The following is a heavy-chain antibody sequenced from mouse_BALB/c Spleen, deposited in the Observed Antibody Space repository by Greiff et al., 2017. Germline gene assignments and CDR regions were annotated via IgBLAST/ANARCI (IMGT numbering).Heavy chain of an antibody. J-gene: IGHJ2*01. CDR3: AREEEDFDY. CDR1: GYAFTNYL. V-gene: IGHV1-54*01. CDR2: INPGSGGT. Sequence: VQLQQSGAELVRPGTSVKVSCKASGYAFTNYLMEWVKQRPGQGLEWIGVINPGSGGTNYNEKFKGKATLTADKSSSTAYMQLSSLTSDDSAVYFCAREEEDFDYWGQGTTLTVSS.